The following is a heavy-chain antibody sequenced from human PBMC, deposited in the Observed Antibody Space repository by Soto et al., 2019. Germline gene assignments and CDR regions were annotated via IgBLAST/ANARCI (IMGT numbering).Heavy chain of an antibody. CDR2: INHSGST. D-gene: IGHD3-22*01. Sequence: PSETLSLTCAVYGGSFSGYYWSWIRQPPGKGLEWIGEINHSGSTNYNPSLKSRVTISVDTSKNQFSLKLSSVTAADTAFYYCARQGLYYDNNRYSWLALWGQGTLVTVSS. V-gene: IGHV4-34*01. J-gene: IGHJ5*02. CDR1: GGSFSGYY. CDR3: ARQGLYYDNNRYSWLAL.